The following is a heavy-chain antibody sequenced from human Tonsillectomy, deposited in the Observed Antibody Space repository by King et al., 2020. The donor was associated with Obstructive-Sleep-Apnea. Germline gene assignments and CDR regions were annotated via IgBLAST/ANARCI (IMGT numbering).Heavy chain of an antibody. Sequence: QLQESGPGLVKPSQTLSLTCTVSGGSIXSGGYYWSXIRQHPGKGLEWIGYIYYSGSTYYNPSLKSRVTISVDTSKNQFSLKLSSVTAADTAVYYCARDGGPTVVTPRGGMDVWGQGTTVTVSS. V-gene: IGHV4-31*03. J-gene: IGHJ6*02. CDR3: ARDGGPTVVTPRGGMDV. D-gene: IGHD4-23*01. CDR1: GGSIXSGGYY. CDR2: IYYSGST.